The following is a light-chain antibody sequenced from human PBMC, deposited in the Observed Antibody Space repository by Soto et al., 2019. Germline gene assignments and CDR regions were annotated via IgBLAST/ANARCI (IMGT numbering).Light chain of an antibody. CDR1: QGISNY. V-gene: IGKV1-9*01. Sequence: IQPTQSPSSLSASIGDRVTITCRASQGISNYLAWYQQKPGKAPKLLIYGAVTLQSGVPSRFSGSGSGTDFTLTISSLQPDDLATYYCQQLNNFPPFTFGPGTKVDLK. CDR2: GAV. J-gene: IGKJ3*01. CDR3: QQLNNFPPFT.